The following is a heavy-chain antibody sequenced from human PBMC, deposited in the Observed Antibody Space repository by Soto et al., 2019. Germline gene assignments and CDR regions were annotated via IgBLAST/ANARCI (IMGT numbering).Heavy chain of an antibody. Sequence: ASVKVSCKASGYTFTSYAMHWVRQAPGQRLEWMGWINAGNGNTKYSQKFQGRVTITRDTSASTAYMELSSLRSEDTAVYYCARSPLAADSSGWYHYWGQGTLVTVS. V-gene: IGHV1-3*01. D-gene: IGHD6-19*01. J-gene: IGHJ4*02. CDR3: ARSPLAADSSGWYHY. CDR2: INAGNGNT. CDR1: GYTFTSYA.